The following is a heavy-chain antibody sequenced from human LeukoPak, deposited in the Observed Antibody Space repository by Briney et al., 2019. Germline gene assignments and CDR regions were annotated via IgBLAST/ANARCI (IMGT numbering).Heavy chain of an antibody. D-gene: IGHD3-10*01. CDR1: GYTFTSYD. J-gene: IGHJ6*03. CDR2: MNPNSGNT. CDR3: ARGAYGSGSYMYYYYYMDV. V-gene: IGHV1-8*01. Sequence: ASVKVSCKASGYTFTSYDINWVRQATGQGLEWMGWMNPNSGNTGYAQKFQGRVTMTRNTSISTAYMELSSLRSEDTAVYYCARGAYGSGSYMYYYYYMDVWGKGTTVTISS.